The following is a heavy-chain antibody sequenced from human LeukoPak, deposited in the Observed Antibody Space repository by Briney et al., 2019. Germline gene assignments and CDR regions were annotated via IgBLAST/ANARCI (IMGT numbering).Heavy chain of an antibody. CDR2: IYYSGST. J-gene: IGHJ5*02. CDR3: ARDTPDYGDYEWFDP. D-gene: IGHD4-17*01. CDR1: GGSISSYY. Sequence: SETLSLTCTVSGGSISSYYWSWIRQPPGKGLEWIGYIYYSGSTNYNPSLKSRVTISVDTSKNQFSLKLSSVTAADTAVYYCARDTPDYGDYEWFDPWGQGTLVTVSS. V-gene: IGHV4-59*12.